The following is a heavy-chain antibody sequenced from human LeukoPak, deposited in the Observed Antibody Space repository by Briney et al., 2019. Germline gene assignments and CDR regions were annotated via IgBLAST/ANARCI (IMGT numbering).Heavy chain of an antibody. CDR3: ARGVRARGYYFDY. J-gene: IGHJ4*02. CDR2: MNPNSGNT. Sequence: GALVKVSCKASGYTFTSNDINWVRQATGQGLEWMGWMNPNSGNTGYAQKFQGRVTMTRNTSISTAYMELSSLRSEDTAVYYCARGVRARGYYFDYWGQGIPVTVSS. CDR1: GYTFTSND. V-gene: IGHV1-8*01.